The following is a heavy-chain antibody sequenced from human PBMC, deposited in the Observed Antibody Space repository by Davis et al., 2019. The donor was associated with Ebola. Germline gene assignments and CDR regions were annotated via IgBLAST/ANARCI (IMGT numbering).Heavy chain of an antibody. V-gene: IGHV1-46*01. D-gene: IGHD1-26*01. CDR1: GYTFTSYY. J-gene: IGHJ4*02. Sequence: ASVKVSCKASGYTFTSYYMHWVRQAPGQGLEWMGIINPSGGSTSYAQKFQGRVTMTRHTSTSTAYMELSSLRSEDTAVYYCARDLGGPPMGYWGQGTLVTVSS. CDR3: ARDLGGPPMGY. CDR2: INPSGGST.